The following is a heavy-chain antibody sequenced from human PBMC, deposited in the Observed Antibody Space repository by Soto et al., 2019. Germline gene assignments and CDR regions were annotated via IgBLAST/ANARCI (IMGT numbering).Heavy chain of an antibody. CDR2: IYYSGST. Sequence: PSETLSLTCTVSGGSISSGGYYWSWIRQHPGKGLEWIGYIYYSGSTYYNPSLKSRVTISVDTSKNQFSLKLSSVTAADTAVYYCERDGGLGVVNYWGQGTLVTVSS. V-gene: IGHV4-31*03. D-gene: IGHD3-3*01. CDR1: GGSISSGGYY. CDR3: ERDGGLGVVNY. J-gene: IGHJ4*02.